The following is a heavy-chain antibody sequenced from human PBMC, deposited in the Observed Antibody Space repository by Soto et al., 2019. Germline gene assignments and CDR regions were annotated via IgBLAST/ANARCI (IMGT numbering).Heavy chain of an antibody. Sequence: GGSLRLSCAASGFTLSSCAMHWVRQAPGKGLEWVAVISYDGSNKYYADSVKGRFTISRDNSKNTLYLQMNSLRAEDTAVYYCARGYVCWGPPLDAFDIWGQGTMVTVSS. CDR2: ISYDGSNK. V-gene: IGHV3-30-3*01. CDR3: ARGYVCWGPPLDAFDI. D-gene: IGHD7-27*01. J-gene: IGHJ3*02. CDR1: GFTLSSCA.